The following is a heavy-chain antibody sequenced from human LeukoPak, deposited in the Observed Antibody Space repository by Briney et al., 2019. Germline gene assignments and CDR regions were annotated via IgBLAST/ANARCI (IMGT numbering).Heavy chain of an antibody. CDR1: GFTFSSYS. D-gene: IGHD5-12*01. V-gene: IGHV3-23*01. CDR2: ISGSGGST. CDR3: ARDPYSGYDLQAFDY. J-gene: IGHJ4*02. Sequence: PGGSLRLSCAASGFTFSSYSMSWVRQAPGKGLEWVSGISGSGGSTDYADSVKGRFTISRDNSKNTLYLQMNSLRAEDTAVYYCARDPYSGYDLQAFDYWGQGTLVTVSS.